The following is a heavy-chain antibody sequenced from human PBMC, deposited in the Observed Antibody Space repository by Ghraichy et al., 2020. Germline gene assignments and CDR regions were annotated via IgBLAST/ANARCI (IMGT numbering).Heavy chain of an antibody. CDR2: IKSKTDGGTT. Sequence: GGSLRLSCAASGFTFSNAWMSWVRQAPGKGLEWVGRIKSKTDGGTTDDAAPVKGRFTISRDDSKNTLYLQMNSLKTEDTAVYYCTTEGEHDDAFDIWGQETMVTVSS. D-gene: IGHD1-1*01. V-gene: IGHV3-15*01. J-gene: IGHJ3*02. CDR3: TTEGEHDDAFDI. CDR1: GFTFSNAW.